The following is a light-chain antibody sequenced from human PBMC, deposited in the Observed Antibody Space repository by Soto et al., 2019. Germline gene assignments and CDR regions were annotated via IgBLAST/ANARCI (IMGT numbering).Light chain of an antibody. CDR3: SSYTTSNTQV. Sequence: QSALTQPASVSGSPGQSITISCTGTSSDVGTYNYVSWYQHRPGKAPKLMIYDVSYRPSGASNRFSGPKSANTASLTISGLQAEDEADYYCSSYTTSNTQVFGGGTKLTVL. J-gene: IGLJ3*02. V-gene: IGLV2-14*01. CDR2: DVS. CDR1: SSDVGTYNY.